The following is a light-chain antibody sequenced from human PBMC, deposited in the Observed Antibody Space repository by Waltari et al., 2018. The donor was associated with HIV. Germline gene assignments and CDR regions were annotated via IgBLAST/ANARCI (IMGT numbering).Light chain of an antibody. V-gene: IGLV3-25*03. Sequence: SYELTQPPSVSVSPGQTAQITCSVDALPKPFVYWYRQKPGQAPLLVMYKDTERTSGIPERFTGSSSGTSGTLTINGVQAEDEGDYYCQSTDISGTFAVFGAGTKVTVL. CDR2: KDT. J-gene: IGLJ1*01. CDR3: QSTDISGTFAV. CDR1: ALPKPF.